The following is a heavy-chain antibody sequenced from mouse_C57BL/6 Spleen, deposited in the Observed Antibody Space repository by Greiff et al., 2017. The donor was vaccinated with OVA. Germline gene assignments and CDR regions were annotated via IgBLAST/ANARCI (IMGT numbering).Heavy chain of an antibody. CDR1: GYAFSSYW. CDR3: ARYYGSSYAMDY. D-gene: IGHD1-1*01. J-gene: IGHJ4*01. Sequence: QVQLQQSGAELVKPGASVKISCKASGYAFSSYWMNWVKQRPGKGLEWIGQIYPGDGDTNYNGKFKGKATLTADKSSSTAYMQLSSLTPEDSAVYFCARYYGSSYAMDYWGQGTSVTVSS. CDR2: IYPGDGDT. V-gene: IGHV1-80*01.